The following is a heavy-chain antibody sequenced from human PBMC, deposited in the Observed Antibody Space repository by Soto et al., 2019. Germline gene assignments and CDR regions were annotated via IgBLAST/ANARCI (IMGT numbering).Heavy chain of an antibody. Sequence: QVQLVESGGGVVQPGRSLRLSCAASGFTFSSYAMHWVRQAPGKGLEWVAVISYDGSNKYYADSVKGRFTISRDNSKNTLYLQMNSLRAEDTAVYYCARDSTHLTGTTSNYFDYWGQGTLVTVSS. CDR1: GFTFSSYA. D-gene: IGHD1-7*01. V-gene: IGHV3-30-3*01. CDR2: ISYDGSNK. CDR3: ARDSTHLTGTTSNYFDY. J-gene: IGHJ4*02.